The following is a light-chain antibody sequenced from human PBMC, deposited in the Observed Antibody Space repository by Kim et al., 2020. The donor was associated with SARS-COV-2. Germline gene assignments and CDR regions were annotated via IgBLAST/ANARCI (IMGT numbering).Light chain of an antibody. CDR2: GAS. CDR3: QQGTTFPWT. Sequence: ASVGDTVTITCRASQSIGPWLGWYQQKVGKAPKLLISGASDLEIGVPSRFSGRGSGTDFTLTITSLQPEDFATYYCQQGTTFPWTFGPGTKVDIK. V-gene: IGKV1-12*01. J-gene: IGKJ1*01. CDR1: QSIGPW.